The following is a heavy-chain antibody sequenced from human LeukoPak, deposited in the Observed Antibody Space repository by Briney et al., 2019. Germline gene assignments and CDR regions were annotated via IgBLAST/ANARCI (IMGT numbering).Heavy chain of an antibody. D-gene: IGHD3/OR15-3a*01. CDR1: GFTFSSYA. J-gene: IGHJ5*02. Sequence: GSLRLSCAASGFTFSSYAMSWVRQPPGKGLQWMGTMFHGGTTDYSPSLKSRLIISVDTSKNQFSLKLSSVTAADTAVYYCAREYDFWSGYRWFDPWGQGTLVIVSS. CDR2: MFHGGTT. CDR3: AREYDFWSGYRWFDP. V-gene: IGHV4-34*12.